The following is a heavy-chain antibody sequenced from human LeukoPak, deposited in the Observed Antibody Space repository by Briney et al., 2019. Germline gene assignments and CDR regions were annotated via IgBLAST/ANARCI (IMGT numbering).Heavy chain of an antibody. D-gene: IGHD3-22*01. CDR1: GFTFSDYY. CDR2: ISSSGSTI. V-gene: IGHV3-11*01. J-gene: IGHJ4*02. Sequence: GGSLRLSCAASGFTFSDYYMSWLRQAPGKGLEWVSYISSSGSTIYYADSVKGRFTISRDNAKNSLYLQMNSLRAEDTAVYYCARVAHYYDSSGYYGGLFDYWGQGTLVTVSS. CDR3: ARVAHYYDSSGYYGGLFDY.